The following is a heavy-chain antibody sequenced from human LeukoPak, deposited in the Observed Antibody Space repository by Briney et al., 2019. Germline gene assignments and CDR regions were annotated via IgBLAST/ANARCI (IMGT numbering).Heavy chain of an antibody. D-gene: IGHD2-2*02. CDR3: AKGGYCGSTSCYNYYYYMDV. CDR2: IRFDGTSK. CDR1: GFTFSSYG. Sequence: VGSLRLSCAASGFTFSSYGMHWVRQAPGRGLEWVAFIRFDGTSKYYADSVKGRFTISRDNSKNTLYLQMNSLRAEDTAVYYCAKGGYCGSTSCYNYYYYMDVWGKGTTVTVSS. J-gene: IGHJ6*03. V-gene: IGHV3-30*02.